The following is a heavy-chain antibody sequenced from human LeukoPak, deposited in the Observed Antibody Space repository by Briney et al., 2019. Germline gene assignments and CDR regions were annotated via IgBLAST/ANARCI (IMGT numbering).Heavy chain of an antibody. D-gene: IGHD2-15*01. Sequence: PGGSLRLSCAASGFTFSSYSMNWVRQAPGKGLEWVSSISSSSSYIYYADSVKGRFTISRDNAKNSLYLQMNSLRAEDTAVYYCARDLVAATPLGAFDIWGQGTMVTVSS. J-gene: IGHJ3*02. CDR3: ARDLVAATPLGAFDI. CDR2: ISSSSSYI. CDR1: GFTFSSYS. V-gene: IGHV3-21*01.